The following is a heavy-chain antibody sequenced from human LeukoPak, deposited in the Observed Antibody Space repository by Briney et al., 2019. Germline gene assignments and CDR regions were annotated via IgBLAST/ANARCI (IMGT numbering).Heavy chain of an antibody. CDR2: ISWNSVSI. V-gene: IGHV3-9*01. Sequence: PGGSLRLSCAASGFPFDESAMHWVRQAPGKGLEWVSAISWNSVSIGYADSVKGRFTISRDNAKNSLHLQMNSLRAEDTALYYCAKIDYGGNDWGQGTLVTVSS. CDR1: GFPFDESA. D-gene: IGHD4-23*01. CDR3: AKIDYGGND. J-gene: IGHJ4*02.